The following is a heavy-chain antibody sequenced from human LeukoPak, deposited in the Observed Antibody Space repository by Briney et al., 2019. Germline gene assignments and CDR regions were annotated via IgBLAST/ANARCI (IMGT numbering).Heavy chain of an antibody. Sequence: SQTLSLTCAVSGGSISSGDHSWSWIRQPPGKGLEWIGYIYYSGSTKYKPSLKSRVTISVDTSKNQFSLKLSSVTAADTAVYYCARGRFLDAFDIWGQGTMVTVSS. CDR2: IYYSGST. J-gene: IGHJ3*02. CDR1: GGSISSGDHS. V-gene: IGHV4-61*08. D-gene: IGHD3-3*01. CDR3: ARGRFLDAFDI.